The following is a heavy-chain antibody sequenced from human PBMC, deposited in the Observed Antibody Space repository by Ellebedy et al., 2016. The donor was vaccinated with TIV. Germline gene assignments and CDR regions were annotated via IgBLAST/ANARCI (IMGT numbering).Heavy chain of an antibody. Sequence: ASVKVSCXASGDTFTSYYFHWVRQAPGQGLEWMGIINPSGGGTNYAQKFQDRVTMTRDPSTSRVYMELSSLRSEDTAVYYCANDIASSGIFDYWGQGTLVIVSS. CDR2: INPSGGGT. J-gene: IGHJ4*02. V-gene: IGHV1-46*01. CDR3: ANDIASSGIFDY. CDR1: GDTFTSYY. D-gene: IGHD3-9*01.